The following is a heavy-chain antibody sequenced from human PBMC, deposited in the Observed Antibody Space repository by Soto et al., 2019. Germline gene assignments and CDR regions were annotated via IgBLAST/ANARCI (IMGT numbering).Heavy chain of an antibody. J-gene: IGHJ6*02. D-gene: IGHD6-13*01. CDR3: ARRPWEQQLVLEVDYGMDV. CDR2: IYYSGST. Sequence: QLQLQESGPGLVKPSETLSLTCTVSGGSISSSSYYWGWIRQPPGKGLEWIGSIYYSGSTYYNPSLKSRVTISVDTSKNQFSLKLSSVTAADTAVYYCARRPWEQQLVLEVDYGMDVWGQGTTVTVSS. CDR1: GGSISSSSYY. V-gene: IGHV4-39*01.